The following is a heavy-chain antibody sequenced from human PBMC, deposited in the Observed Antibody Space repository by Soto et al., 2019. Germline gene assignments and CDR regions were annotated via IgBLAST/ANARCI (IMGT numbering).Heavy chain of an antibody. CDR2: ISYSGST. Sequence: QVQLQESGPGLVKPSETLSLTCTVSGGSISSSFWSWIRQPPGKGLEWIGYISYSGSTNYNPSLTXXLXIXXHTSKNQFPLRLLSVTAADTAVSYCVGLRMRVFDYWGQGALVTVSS. J-gene: IGHJ4*02. V-gene: IGHV4-59*08. CDR1: GGSISSSF. D-gene: IGHD5-12*01. CDR3: VGLRMRVFDY.